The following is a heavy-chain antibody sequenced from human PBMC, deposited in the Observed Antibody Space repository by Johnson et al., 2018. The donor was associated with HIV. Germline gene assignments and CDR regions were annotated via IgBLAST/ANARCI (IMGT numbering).Heavy chain of an antibody. D-gene: IGHD6-6*01. V-gene: IGHV3-30*04. CDR3: ARWLYSSASEIEAFDI. J-gene: IGHJ3*02. Sequence: QVLLVESGGGLVQPGRSLRLSCAASGFTFSSYAMHWVRQAPGKGLEWVAVISYDGSNKYYADSVKGRFTISRDNSKNTLYLQMNSLRAEDTAMYYFARWLYSSASEIEAFDIWGQGTMVTVSS. CDR2: ISYDGSNK. CDR1: GFTFSSYA.